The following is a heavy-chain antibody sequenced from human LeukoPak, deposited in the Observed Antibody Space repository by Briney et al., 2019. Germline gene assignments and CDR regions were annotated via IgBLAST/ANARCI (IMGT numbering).Heavy chain of an antibody. CDR3: ASPFYDSSGYYYAY. Sequence: ASVKVSCKASGYTFTGYYMHWVRQAPGQGLEWMGWINPNSGGTNYAQKFQGRVTMTRDTSISTAYMELSRLRSDDTAVYYCASPFYDSSGYYYAYWGQGTLVTVSS. CDR1: GYTFTGYY. D-gene: IGHD3-22*01. CDR2: INPNSGGT. V-gene: IGHV1-2*02. J-gene: IGHJ4*02.